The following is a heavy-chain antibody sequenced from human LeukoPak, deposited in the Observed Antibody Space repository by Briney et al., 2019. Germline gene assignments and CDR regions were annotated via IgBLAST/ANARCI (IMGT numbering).Heavy chain of an antibody. V-gene: IGHV3-7*03. CDR3: ARDSLIQYGSGSYWGFDY. D-gene: IGHD3-10*01. CDR1: GFTFSNYW. CDR2: IKTDGSEK. Sequence: GGSLRLSCAASGFTFSNYWMSWVRQAPGKGPEWVGDIKTDGSEKYYVGSVKGRFTISRDNAKNSLYLQMNSLRAEDTAVYYRARDSLIQYGSGSYWGFDYWGQGILVTVSS. J-gene: IGHJ4*02.